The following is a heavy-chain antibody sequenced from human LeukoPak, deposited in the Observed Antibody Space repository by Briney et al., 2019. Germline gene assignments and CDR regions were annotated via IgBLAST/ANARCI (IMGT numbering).Heavy chain of an antibody. J-gene: IGHJ6*02. CDR1: GYTFTSYD. CDR2: MNPNSGKA. D-gene: IGHD2-2*01. V-gene: IGHV1-8*01. Sequence: VASVKVSCKASGYTFTSYDINWVRQATGQGLEWTGWMNPNSGKAGYAQKFQGRVTMTRHPPLSTAYMELRTLRSEATAVYYCARSLGYCRSTSCYESYYYGMDVWGQGTTVTVSS. CDR3: ARSLGYCRSTSCYESYYYGMDV.